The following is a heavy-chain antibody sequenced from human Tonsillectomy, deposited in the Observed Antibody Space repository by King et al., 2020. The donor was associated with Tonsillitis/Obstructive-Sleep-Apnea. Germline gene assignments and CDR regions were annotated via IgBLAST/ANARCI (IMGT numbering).Heavy chain of an antibody. D-gene: IGHD1-7*01. Sequence: EVQLVESGGGLVKPGGSLRLSCAASGFTFSSYSMNWVRQAPGKGLEWVSSISSSSSYIYYADSVKGRFTMSRDNAKNSLCLQMNSLRAEDTAVYYFARTLGFMTVTTYWFDPWGQGTLVTVSS. CDR2: ISSSSSYI. CDR1: GFTFSSYS. CDR3: ARTLGFMTVTTYWFDP. V-gene: IGHV3-21*01. J-gene: IGHJ5*02.